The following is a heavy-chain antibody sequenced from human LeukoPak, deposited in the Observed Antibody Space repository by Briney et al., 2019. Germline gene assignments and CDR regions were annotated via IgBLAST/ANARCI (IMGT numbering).Heavy chain of an antibody. J-gene: IGHJ6*03. D-gene: IGHD2-2*01. CDR3: VRGQGYCSDIRCSPGYYMDV. CDR2: IFNSGDT. Sequence: GGSLRLSCAASGFTISSNYMNWVRQAPGKGLEWVSVIFNSGDTYYADSVKGRFTISRDTSKNTLYLQMNSLRVDDTAVYYCVRGQGYCSDIRCSPGYYMDVWGKGTTVTVSS. CDR1: GFTISSNY. V-gene: IGHV3-53*01.